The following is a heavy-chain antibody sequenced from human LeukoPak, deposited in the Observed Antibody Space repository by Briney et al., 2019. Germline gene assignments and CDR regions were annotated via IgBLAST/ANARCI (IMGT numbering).Heavy chain of an antibody. Sequence: SETLSLTCTVSGGSISSSSYYWGWIRQPPGKGLEWIGEINHSGSTNYNPPLKSRVTISVDTSKNQFSLKLSSVTAADTAVYYCAGVVVPAASRYYYYYYMDVWGKGTTVTISS. V-gene: IGHV4-39*07. D-gene: IGHD2-2*01. CDR2: INHSGST. CDR3: AGVVVPAASRYYYYYYMDV. J-gene: IGHJ6*03. CDR1: GGSISSSSYY.